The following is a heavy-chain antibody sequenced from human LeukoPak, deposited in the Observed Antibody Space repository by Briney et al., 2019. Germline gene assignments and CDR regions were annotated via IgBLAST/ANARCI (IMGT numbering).Heavy chain of an antibody. CDR1: GGSFSGYY. V-gene: IGHV4-34*01. CDR2: INHSGST. J-gene: IGHJ3*02. D-gene: IGHD5-24*01. CDR3: ARDGYNDAFDI. Sequence: SETLSLTCAVYGGSFSGYYWSWIRQPPGKGLEWIGEINHSGSTNYNPSLKSRVTISVDTSKNQFSLKLSSVTAADTAVYYCARDGYNDAFDIWGQGTMVTVSS.